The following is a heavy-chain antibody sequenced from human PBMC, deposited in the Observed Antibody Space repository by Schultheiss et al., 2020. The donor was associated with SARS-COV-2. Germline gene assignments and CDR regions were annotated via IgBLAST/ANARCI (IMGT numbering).Heavy chain of an antibody. Sequence: GGSLRLSCAASGFTFSSYEMNWVRQAPGKGLEWVSYISSSGSTIYYADSVKGRFTISRDNAKNSLYLQMNSLRAEDTAVYYCARDRWFGEDSPYYYYYYMDVWGKGTTVTVSS. D-gene: IGHD3-10*01. CDR1: GFTFSSYE. J-gene: IGHJ6*03. CDR3: ARDRWFGEDSPYYYYYYMDV. V-gene: IGHV3-48*03. CDR2: ISSSGSTI.